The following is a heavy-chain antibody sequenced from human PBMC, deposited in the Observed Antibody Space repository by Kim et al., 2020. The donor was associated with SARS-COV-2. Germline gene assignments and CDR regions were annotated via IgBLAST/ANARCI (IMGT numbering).Heavy chain of an antibody. CDR1: GGSIISSNW. D-gene: IGHD3-3*01. Sequence: SETLSLTCAVSGGSIISSNWWSWVRQPPGKGLEWIGEIYHSGTTNYNPSLKSRVTVSVDKSKNQFSLRLSSVTAADTAVYYCSRAHGGAFDYWGQGTLVTVSS. CDR2: IYHSGTT. CDR3: SRAHGGAFDY. V-gene: IGHV4-4*02. J-gene: IGHJ4*02.